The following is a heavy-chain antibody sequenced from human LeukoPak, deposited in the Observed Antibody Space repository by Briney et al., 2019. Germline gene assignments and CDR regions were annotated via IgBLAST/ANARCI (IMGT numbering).Heavy chain of an antibody. D-gene: IGHD5-24*01. CDR3: TGQVQMATIL. V-gene: IGHV3-15*05. J-gene: IGHJ4*02. Sequence: GGSLRLSCAASGFTFSHAWMSWVRQAPGKGLEWVGRIKSKTDGGTTDYAAPVKGRLTISRDDSKNTLYLQVNSLKTEDTAVYYCTGQVQMATILWGQGTLVTVS. CDR1: GFTFSHAW. CDR2: IKSKTDGGTT.